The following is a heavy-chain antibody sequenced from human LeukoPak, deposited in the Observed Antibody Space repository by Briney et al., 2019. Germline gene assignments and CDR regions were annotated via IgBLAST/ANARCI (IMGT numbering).Heavy chain of an antibody. V-gene: IGHV4-59*01. J-gene: IGHJ4*02. Sequence: SETLSLTCTVSGASISNYYRNWVRQPPGKGPEWLGYMSNSGHPNYNPSPKTRVSISVKASRNQFSLDLTSLNPADPPFIFFARGGGNKFVFDCWGQGTLVTVSS. D-gene: IGHD1/OR15-1a*01. CDR2: MSNSGHP. CDR1: GASISNYY. CDR3: ARGGGNKFVFDC.